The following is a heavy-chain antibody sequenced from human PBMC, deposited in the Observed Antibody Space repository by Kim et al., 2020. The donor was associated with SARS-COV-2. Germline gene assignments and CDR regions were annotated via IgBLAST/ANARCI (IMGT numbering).Heavy chain of an antibody. V-gene: IGHV1-8*01. CDR2: MNANSGNT. Sequence: ASVKVSCKASGYTFTSYDITWVRQAAGQGLEWIGWMNANSGNTGYAQNFQGRVTMTRNTSISTAYLELRSLGSDDTAIYYGARGEEKVYYYTMDVWGKGTTVIVSS. CDR3: ARGEEKVYYYTMDV. CDR1: GYTFTSYD. J-gene: IGHJ6*04.